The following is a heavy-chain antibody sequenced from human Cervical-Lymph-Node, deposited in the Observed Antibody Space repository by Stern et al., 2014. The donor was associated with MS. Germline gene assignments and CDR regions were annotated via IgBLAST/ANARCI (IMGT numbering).Heavy chain of an antibody. Sequence: VQLVESGPGLVKPSETLSLTCTVSGGSISGYYWSWIRQPPGQGLEWIGYMYYSGSTNYNPSLKSRVTISADTSKNQFSLKLSSVTAADTAVYYCARDLGYNYDYWGQGTLVIVSS. J-gene: IGHJ4*02. V-gene: IGHV4-59*01. CDR1: GGSISGYY. CDR3: ARDLGYNYDY. D-gene: IGHD5-18*01. CDR2: MYYSGST.